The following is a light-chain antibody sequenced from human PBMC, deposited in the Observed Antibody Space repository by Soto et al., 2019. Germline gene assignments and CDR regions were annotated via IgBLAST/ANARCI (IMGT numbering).Light chain of an antibody. CDR3: VTWDGNLSAGV. CDR2: EDN. CDR1: SSNIENNY. V-gene: IGLV1-51*02. Sequence: QSVLTQPPPVSAPPGQTGTISCSGGSSNIENNYVSWYQHFPGTAPKLLIYEDNNRPSGIPDRFSGSKSGTSATLGITGLQTGDEADYYCVTWDGNLSAGVFGGGTKVTVL. J-gene: IGLJ2*01.